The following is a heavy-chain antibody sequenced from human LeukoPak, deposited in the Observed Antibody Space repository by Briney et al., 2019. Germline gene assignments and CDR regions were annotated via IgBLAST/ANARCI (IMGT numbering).Heavy chain of an antibody. CDR2: MNPNSGNT. D-gene: IGHD2-15*01. Sequence: GASVKVSCKASGCTFTSYDINWVRQATGQGLEWMGWMNPNSGNTGYAQKFQGRVTMTRNTSISTAYMELSSLRSEDTAVYYCAVLSPTLMTPPRGLHYYYGMDVWGQGTTVTVSS. V-gene: IGHV1-8*01. J-gene: IGHJ6*02. CDR3: AVLSPTLMTPPRGLHYYYGMDV. CDR1: GCTFTSYD.